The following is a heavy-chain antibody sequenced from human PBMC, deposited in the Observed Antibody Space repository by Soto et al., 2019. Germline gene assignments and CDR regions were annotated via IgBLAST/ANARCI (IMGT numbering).Heavy chain of an antibody. D-gene: IGHD4-17*01. CDR2: IDTSGTT. CDR3: STRSGVYGELVDY. Sequence: PSETLSLTCTVSGGSISSYYVSWIRQSAGKGLEWIGRIDTSGTTKYNPSLKSRVTISLDTSKNQFSLKLNSVTAADTALYYCSTRSGVYGELVDYWGQGTLVTVSS. V-gene: IGHV4-4*07. CDR1: GGSISSYY. J-gene: IGHJ4*02.